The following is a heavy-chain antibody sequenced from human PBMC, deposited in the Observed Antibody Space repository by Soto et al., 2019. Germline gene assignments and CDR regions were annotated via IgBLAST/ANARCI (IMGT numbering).Heavy chain of an antibody. D-gene: IGHD3-10*01. CDR1: GGSFDGYY. CDR2: IHHSGST. CDR3: ARGVESWRGDLF. J-gene: IGHJ4*02. V-gene: IGHV4-34*01. Sequence: SATLSLTCALYGGSFDGYYWSWIRQSPGKGLEWIGEIHHSGSTKYNPSLKSRVSLSVDTSTKQFSLKMTSMTAADRVFYYCARGVESWRGDLFWGKGPPVP.